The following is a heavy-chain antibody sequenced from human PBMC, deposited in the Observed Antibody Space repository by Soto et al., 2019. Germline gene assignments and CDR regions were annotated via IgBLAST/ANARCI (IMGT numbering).Heavy chain of an antibody. CDR1: GFTFSDYA. CDR2: ITGNGGGT. V-gene: IGHV3-23*01. CDR3: AKDFRNTGNYQELDY. D-gene: IGHD1-26*01. J-gene: IGHJ4*02. Sequence: PGGSLRLSCAASGFTFSDYAMTWVRQAPGKGLDWVSAITGNGGGTYYADSVKGRFTISRDNSKNTLYLQVDSLRAEDTAVYYCAKDFRNTGNYQELDYWCQGTLVTVSS.